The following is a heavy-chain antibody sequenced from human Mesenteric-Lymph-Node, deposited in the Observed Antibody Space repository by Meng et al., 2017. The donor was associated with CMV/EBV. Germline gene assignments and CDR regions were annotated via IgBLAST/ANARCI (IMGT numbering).Heavy chain of an antibody. V-gene: IGHV5-10-1*01. J-gene: IGHJ5*02. CDR1: GYSFSSYW. D-gene: IGHD6-13*01. Sequence: GSGYSFSSYWISWVRQRPGKGLEWVGRIDPSDSYTNYSPSFQGHVTISADKSISTAYLQWSSLKASDTAMYYCARQEQQLAAHWFDPWGQGTLVTVSS. CDR2: IDPSDSYT. CDR3: ARQEQQLAAHWFDP.